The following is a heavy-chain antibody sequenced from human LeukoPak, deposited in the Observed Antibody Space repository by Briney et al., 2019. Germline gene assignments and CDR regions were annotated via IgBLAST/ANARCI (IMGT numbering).Heavy chain of an antibody. Sequence: ASVKVSCKASGYTFTGYYMHWVRQAPGQGLEWMGRINPNSGGTNYAQKFQGRVTMTRDTSISTAYMELSRLRSDDTAVYYCARDVTDGDYRTSETKDFDYWGQGTLVTVSS. CDR3: ARDVTDGDYRTSETKDFDY. D-gene: IGHD4-17*01. J-gene: IGHJ4*02. CDR2: INPNSGGT. CDR1: GYTFTGYY. V-gene: IGHV1-2*06.